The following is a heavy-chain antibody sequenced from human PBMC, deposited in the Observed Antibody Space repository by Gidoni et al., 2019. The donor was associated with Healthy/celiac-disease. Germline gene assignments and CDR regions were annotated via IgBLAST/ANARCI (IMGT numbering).Heavy chain of an antibody. CDR2: IYYSGST. CDR1: GGHTRRCSYY. Sequence: LQLQESGPGLVKPSETLSLTCTVSGGHTRRCSYYWGWIRQPPGKGLEWIGCIYYSGSTYYNPSLKSRVTISVDTSKNQFSLKLSSVTAADTAVYYCARHRKLKYCGGDCSLDYWGQGTLVTVSS. J-gene: IGHJ4*02. V-gene: IGHV4-39*01. CDR3: ARHRKLKYCGGDCSLDY. D-gene: IGHD2-21*02.